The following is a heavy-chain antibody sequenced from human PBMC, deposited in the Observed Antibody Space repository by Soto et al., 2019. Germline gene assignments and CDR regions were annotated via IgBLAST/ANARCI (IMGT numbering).Heavy chain of an antibody. V-gene: IGHV3-23*01. J-gene: IGHJ4*02. CDR3: AKRDNSGWYSLDY. CDR1: GFIFSNYP. Sequence: LRLSCAVSGFIFSNYPLSWVRQAPGKGLEWVSSVSPSGSSTYYADSVKGRFTMSRDNSENRLHLQMNSLRAEDTAVYFCAKRDNSGWYSLDYWGQGTQVTVSS. CDR2: VSPSGSST. D-gene: IGHD6-19*01.